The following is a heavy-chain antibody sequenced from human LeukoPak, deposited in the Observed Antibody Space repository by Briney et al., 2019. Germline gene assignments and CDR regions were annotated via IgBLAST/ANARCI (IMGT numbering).Heavy chain of an antibody. CDR3: AKAALAVAGADY. CDR1: GFTFSNSG. V-gene: IGHV3-30*18. D-gene: IGHD6-19*01. Sequence: GGSLRLSCAASGFTFSNSGMHWVRQAPGKGLEWVAVISYDGNNKYYADSVKGRFTISRDNSKNTLYLQMNSLRAEDTAVYYCAKAALAVAGADYWGQGTLVTASS. J-gene: IGHJ4*02. CDR2: ISYDGNNK.